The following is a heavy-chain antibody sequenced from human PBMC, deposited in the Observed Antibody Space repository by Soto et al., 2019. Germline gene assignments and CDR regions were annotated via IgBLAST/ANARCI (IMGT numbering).Heavy chain of an antibody. CDR2: IYWDDDK. Sequence: QITLKESGPTLVKPTQTLTLTCTFPGFSFSSIGEGVGWIRQPPGKALEWLALIYWDDDKRYSPSLKSRLTITKDTSKKQVVLTMTNMDPVDTATYYCVQSRCGGDCLQSYSSHSDDGLDVWGQGTTVTVSS. V-gene: IGHV2-5*02. J-gene: IGHJ6*02. CDR1: GFSFSSIGEG. D-gene: IGHD2-21*02. CDR3: VQSRCGGDCLQSYSSHSDDGLDV.